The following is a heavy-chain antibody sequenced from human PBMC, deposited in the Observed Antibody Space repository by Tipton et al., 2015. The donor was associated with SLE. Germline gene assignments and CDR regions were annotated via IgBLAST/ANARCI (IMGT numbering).Heavy chain of an antibody. D-gene: IGHD2-15*01. CDR3: ARVLFCDSCYNWYFDL. CDR1: GFTVSSNY. Sequence: LRLSCAASGFTVSSNYMSWIRQPPGKGLEWIGEINHSGSTNYNPSLKSRVTISVDTSKNQFSLKLSSVTAADTAVYYCARVLFCDSCYNWYFDLWGRGTLVTVSS. J-gene: IGHJ2*01. V-gene: IGHV4-34*01. CDR2: INHSGST.